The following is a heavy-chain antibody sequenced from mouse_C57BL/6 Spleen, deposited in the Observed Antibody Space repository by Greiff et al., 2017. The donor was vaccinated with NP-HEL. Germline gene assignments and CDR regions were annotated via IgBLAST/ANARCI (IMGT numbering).Heavy chain of an antibody. V-gene: IGHV1-81*01. D-gene: IGHD2-3*01. Sequence: VQLQQSGAELARPGASVKLSCKASGYTFTSYGISWVKQRTGQGLEWIGEIYPRSGNTYYNEKFKGKATLTADKSSSTAYMELSSLTSEDTAVYYCAIESFDGYYADYWGQGTTLTVSS. CDR3: AIESFDGYYADY. CDR1: GYTFTSYG. CDR2: IYPRSGNT. J-gene: IGHJ2*01.